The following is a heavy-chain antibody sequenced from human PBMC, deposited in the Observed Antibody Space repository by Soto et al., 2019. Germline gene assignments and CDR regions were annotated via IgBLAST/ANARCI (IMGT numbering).Heavy chain of an antibody. J-gene: IGHJ4*02. CDR2: IRASGGRT. CDR3: AREPNESYYFDY. CDR1: GYTFTNYY. Sequence: QVHLVQSGAEVKKPGASVKVSCKASGYTFTNYYIHWVRQATGQGLEWLGIIRASGGRTEYAQRFQGRVTMNRDTSTSTVYMELTSLTSEDTAVYYCAREPNESYYFDYWGQGTLVTVSS. D-gene: IGHD5-18*01. V-gene: IGHV1-46*01.